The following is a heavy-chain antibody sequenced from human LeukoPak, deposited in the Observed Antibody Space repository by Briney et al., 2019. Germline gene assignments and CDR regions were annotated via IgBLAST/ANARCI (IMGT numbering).Heavy chain of an antibody. CDR2: IYSGGST. J-gene: IGHJ5*02. D-gene: IGHD2-2*01. CDR1: GFTVSSNY. CDR3: ARTPADGDWFDP. V-gene: IGHV3-53*01. Sequence: GGSLRLSCAASGFTVSSNYMSWVRQAPGKGLEWVSVIYSGGSTYYADSVKGRFTISRDSSKNTLYLQMNSLRAEDTAVYYCARTPADGDWFDPWGQGTLVTVSS.